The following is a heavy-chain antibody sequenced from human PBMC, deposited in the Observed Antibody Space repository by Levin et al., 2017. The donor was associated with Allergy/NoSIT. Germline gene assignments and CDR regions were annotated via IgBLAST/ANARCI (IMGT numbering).Heavy chain of an antibody. D-gene: IGHD2-15*01. Sequence: SETLSLTCTVSGGSISGYFWSWIRQPAGKGLEWIGRIFSGGITNYNASLESRVTMSLDTPKNQFSLQLTSVTAADTAVYYCAREAGGSRQHDFWGQGTLVTVSS. CDR1: GGSISGYF. CDR3: AREAGGSRQHDF. J-gene: IGHJ4*02. CDR2: IFSGGIT. V-gene: IGHV4-4*07.